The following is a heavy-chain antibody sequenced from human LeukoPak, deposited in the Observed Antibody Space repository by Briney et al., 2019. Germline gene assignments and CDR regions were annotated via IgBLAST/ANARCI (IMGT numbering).Heavy chain of an antibody. CDR2: IRYDGSNK. Sequence: GGSLRLSCAASGFTFSSYGMHWVRQAPGKGLEWVAFIRYDGSNKHYADSVKGRFTISRDNSKNTLYLQMNSLRAEDTAVYYCATIVVVPAAFDYWGQGTLVTVSS. CDR3: ATIVVVPAAFDY. CDR1: GFTFSSYG. J-gene: IGHJ4*02. V-gene: IGHV3-30*02. D-gene: IGHD2-2*01.